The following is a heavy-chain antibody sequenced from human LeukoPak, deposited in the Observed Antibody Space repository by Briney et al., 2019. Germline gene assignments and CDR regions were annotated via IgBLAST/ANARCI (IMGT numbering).Heavy chain of an antibody. CDR2: INPSGGTT. D-gene: IGHD3-10*01. CDR1: GYTFTSYH. CDR3: ARGPTSPNYYGSGSYVSPDFDY. V-gene: IGHV1-46*01. Sequence: ASVKVSCKASGYTFTSYHMHWVRQAPGQGLEWMGIINPSGGTTNYAQKFRGRVTMTRDMSISTAYMELSRLRSDDTAVYYCARGPTSPNYYGSGSYVSPDFDYWGQGTLVTVSS. J-gene: IGHJ4*02.